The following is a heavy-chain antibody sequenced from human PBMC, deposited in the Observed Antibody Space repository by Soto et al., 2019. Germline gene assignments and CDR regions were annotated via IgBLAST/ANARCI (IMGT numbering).Heavy chain of an antibody. V-gene: IGHV3-23*01. Sequence: GGSLRLSCAASGFTFSSSAMSWVRQAPGKGLEWVSAVSGSGGTSYYADSVKGRFTISRDNSKNTLYLQMNSLRAEDTAVYYCAKNVWGITIFGGMDVWGQGTTVTVSS. CDR1: GFTFSSSA. CDR3: AKNVWGITIFGGMDV. J-gene: IGHJ6*02. D-gene: IGHD3-9*01. CDR2: VSGSGGTS.